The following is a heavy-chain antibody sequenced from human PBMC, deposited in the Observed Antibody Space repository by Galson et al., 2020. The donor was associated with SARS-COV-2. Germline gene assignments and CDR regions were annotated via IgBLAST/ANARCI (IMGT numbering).Heavy chain of an antibody. CDR3: ARRFSSSSSWDFDY. V-gene: IGHV4-39*01. D-gene: IGHD6-6*01. CDR2: IHYSGST. Sequence: ETSETLSLTCTVSGGSISSRSYYWGWIRQPPGKGLEWIGTIHYSGSTYYNPSLKSRVTISVDTSRNQFSLKLTSVTAADTAVYYCARRFSSSSSWDFDYWGQGTLVTVSS. CDR1: GGSISSRSYY. J-gene: IGHJ4*02.